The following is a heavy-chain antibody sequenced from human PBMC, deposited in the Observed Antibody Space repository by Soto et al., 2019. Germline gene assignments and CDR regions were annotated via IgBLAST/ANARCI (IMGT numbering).Heavy chain of an antibody. V-gene: IGHV1-3*01. Sequence: GAAVKFSCKASRYTFTNYVIHWVRLAPGERLEWMGWINAGDGNTRYSQKFQDRVTITMDTYSSTVYMKLTSLTSDDTAVYYCTRGGPAARWGFDNWGQGTLVTVSS. CDR3: TRGGPAARWGFDN. D-gene: IGHD6-25*01. CDR1: RYTFTNYV. CDR2: INAGDGNT. J-gene: IGHJ5*02.